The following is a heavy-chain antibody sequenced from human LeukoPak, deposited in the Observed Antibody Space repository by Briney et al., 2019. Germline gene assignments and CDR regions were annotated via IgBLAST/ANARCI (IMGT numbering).Heavy chain of an antibody. D-gene: IGHD6-13*01. CDR3: ARSHGFIAAAGTWYFDY. Sequence: PSETLPLTCAVYGGSFSGYYWSWIRQPPGKGLEWIGEINHSGSTNYNPSLKSRVTISVDTSKNQFSLKLSSVTAADTAVYYCARSHGFIAAAGTWYFDYWGQGTLVTVSS. V-gene: IGHV4-34*01. CDR2: INHSGST. CDR1: GGSFSGYY. J-gene: IGHJ4*02.